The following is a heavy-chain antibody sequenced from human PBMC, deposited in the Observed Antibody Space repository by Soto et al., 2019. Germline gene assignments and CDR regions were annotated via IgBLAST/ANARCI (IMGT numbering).Heavy chain of an antibody. CDR1: GFTFDNYY. CDR2: LNWSSGEI. D-gene: IGHD3-3*01. J-gene: IGHJ4*02. Sequence: EVQLVESGGGLIQPGRSLRLSCVASGFTFDNYYMNWVRQVPGKGLEGVSGLNWSSGEIGYAYSVKGRFTISRDNYGNSLYLQMHSLRTDDTAFYYCANDKSGYPPYYFDFWGQGTLVTVSS. CDR3: ANDKSGYPPYYFDF. V-gene: IGHV3-9*01.